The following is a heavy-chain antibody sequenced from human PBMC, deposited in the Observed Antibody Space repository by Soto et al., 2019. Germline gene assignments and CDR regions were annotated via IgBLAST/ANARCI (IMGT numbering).Heavy chain of an antibody. V-gene: IGHV4-59*01. CDR2: IYYLGST. D-gene: IGHD3-10*01. J-gene: IGHJ4*02. Sequence: SETLSLTCSVSGGSMSEYFWSWIRQSPGKGLEWIGYIYYLGSTDYNPSLKSRATISVDTSKRQFSLRLTSVTAAGTAVYYCARDGYDGSGSPYPAYWGPGTQVTVS. CDR3: ARDGYDGSGSPYPAY. CDR1: GGSMSEYF.